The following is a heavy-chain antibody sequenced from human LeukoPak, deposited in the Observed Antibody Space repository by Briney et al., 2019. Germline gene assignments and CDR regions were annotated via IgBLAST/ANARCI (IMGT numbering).Heavy chain of an antibody. CDR2: IWYDGSNK. CDR3: AREGYLVYCSGGSCFNWFDP. J-gene: IGHJ5*02. D-gene: IGHD2-15*01. Sequence: PGRSLRLSCAASGFTFSSYGMHWVRQAPGKGLEWVAVIWYDGSNKYYADSEKRRFTISRDNSKNTLYLQMNSLRAEDTAVYYCAREGYLVYCSGGSCFNWFDPWGQGTLVTVSS. CDR1: GFTFSSYG. V-gene: IGHV3-33*01.